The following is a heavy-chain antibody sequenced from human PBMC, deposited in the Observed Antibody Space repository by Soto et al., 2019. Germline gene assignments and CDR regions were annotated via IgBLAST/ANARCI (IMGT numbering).Heavy chain of an antibody. V-gene: IGHV1-8*01. CDR2: MQPSSGRT. J-gene: IGHJ4*02. CDR1: GYSFTSLD. D-gene: IGHD1-26*01. Sequence: RASVKVSCNASGYSFTSLDINWVRQTTGQGLEWMGWMQPSSGRTGYAQKFQGRVTMTRDTSINTAYMELSSLTSDDTAFYYCARGVTAGVDYWGQGTLVTVSS. CDR3: ARGVTAGVDY.